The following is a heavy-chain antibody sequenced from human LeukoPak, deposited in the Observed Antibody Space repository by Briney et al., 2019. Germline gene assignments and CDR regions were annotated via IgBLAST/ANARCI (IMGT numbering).Heavy chain of an antibody. D-gene: IGHD3-10*01. CDR2: IKSKTDGGTT. CDR3: TTRYSPGSWKRRGDYFDY. Sequence: GGSLRLSCAASRFTFSNAWMSRVRQAPGKGLEWVGRIKSKTDGGTTDYAAPVKGRFTISRDDSKNTLYLQMNSLKTEDTAVYYCTTRYSPGSWKRRGDYFDYWGQGTVVTVSS. CDR1: RFTFSNAW. V-gene: IGHV3-15*01. J-gene: IGHJ4*02.